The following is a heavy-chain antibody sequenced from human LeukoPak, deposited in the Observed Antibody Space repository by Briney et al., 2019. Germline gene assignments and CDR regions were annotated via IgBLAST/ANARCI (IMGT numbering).Heavy chain of an antibody. J-gene: IGHJ3*02. CDR1: GFTFSSYG. CDR3: ARDCGGGSCDAFDI. Sequence: GRSLRLSCAASGFTFSSYGMHWVRQAPGKGLEWVAVIWYDGSNKYYADSVKGRFTISRDNSKNTLYLQMNGLRAEDTAVYYCARDCGGGSCDAFDIWGQGTMATVSS. CDR2: IWYDGSNK. D-gene: IGHD2-15*01. V-gene: IGHV3-33*01.